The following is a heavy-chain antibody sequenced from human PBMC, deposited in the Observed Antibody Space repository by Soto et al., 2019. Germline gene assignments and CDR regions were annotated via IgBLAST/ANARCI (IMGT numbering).Heavy chain of an antibody. J-gene: IGHJ4*02. CDR1: GGSISSYY. Sequence: SETLSLTCTVSGGSISSYYWSWIRQPPGKGLEWIGYIYYSGSTNYNPSLKSRVTISVDTSKNQSSLKLSSVTAADTAVYYCAVIGMAAAGQILFDYWGQGTLVTVSS. D-gene: IGHD6-13*01. CDR2: IYYSGST. CDR3: AVIGMAAAGQILFDY. V-gene: IGHV4-59*08.